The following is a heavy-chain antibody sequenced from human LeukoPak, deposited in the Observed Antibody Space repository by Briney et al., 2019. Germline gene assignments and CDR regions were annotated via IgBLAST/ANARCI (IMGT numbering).Heavy chain of an antibody. J-gene: IGHJ6*03. CDR1: GGSISSNF. V-gene: IGHV4-59*01. D-gene: IGHD3-10*01. CDR3: ARDRGAPYYYMDV. Sequence: RPSETLSLTCTVSGGSISSNFWSWIRQPPGKGLEWIGYIYYSGSTNYNPSLKSRVTISVDTSKNQFSLKLSSVTAADTAVYYCARDRGAPYYYMDVWGKGTTVTVSS. CDR2: IYYSGST.